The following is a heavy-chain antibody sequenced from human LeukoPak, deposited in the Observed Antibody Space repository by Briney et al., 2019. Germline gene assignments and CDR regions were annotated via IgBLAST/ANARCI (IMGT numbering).Heavy chain of an antibody. CDR1: GCAFSNFW. Sequence: PGGSLRLSCTASGCAFSNFWMSWVRQAPGKGLEWVANIKQNGSEETYIDSVKGRFIISRDNAKSSLSLQMNSLRGEDTAVYYFADPGMGYWGQGTLVTVSS. CDR3: ADPGMGY. J-gene: IGHJ4*02. V-gene: IGHV3-7*01. CDR2: IKQNGSEE. D-gene: IGHD1-14*01.